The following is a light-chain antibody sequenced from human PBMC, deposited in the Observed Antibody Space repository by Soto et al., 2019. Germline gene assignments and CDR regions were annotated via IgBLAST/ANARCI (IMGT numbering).Light chain of an antibody. V-gene: IGLV2-14*01. J-gene: IGLJ3*02. CDR1: SSDVGGYNY. CDR2: EVS. Sequence: QSALTQPASVSGSPGQSITISCTGTSSDVGGYNYVSWFQQHPGKAPKLMIYEVSSRPSGVSNRFSGSKSGNTASLTISGLQTEDEADYYCNLYTTSSTWVFGGGTKVIVL. CDR3: NLYTTSSTWV.